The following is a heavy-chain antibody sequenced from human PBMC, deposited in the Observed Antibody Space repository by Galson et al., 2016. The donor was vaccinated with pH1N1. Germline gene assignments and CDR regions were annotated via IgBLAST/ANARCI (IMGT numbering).Heavy chain of an antibody. CDR1: GFTYSSYG. D-gene: IGHD2-15*01. CDR2: IYYDGSNK. V-gene: IGHV3-30*18. Sequence: TLKLCCAGSGFTYSSYGMHWVPHATGKRLEWVAIIYYDGSNKFYADSVKGRFTISRDNSKNTLFLQMNSLRTEDTALYYCAKQPVGYCTGGGCSLIDFWGQGTLVTVSS. J-gene: IGHJ4*02. CDR3: AKQPVGYCTGGGCSLIDF.